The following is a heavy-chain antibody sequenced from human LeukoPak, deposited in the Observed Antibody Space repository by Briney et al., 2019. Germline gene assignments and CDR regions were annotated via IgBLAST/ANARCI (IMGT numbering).Heavy chain of an antibody. Sequence: ASVKVSCKVSGYTLTELSMHWVRQAPGKGLEWMGGFDPEDGETIYAQKFQGRVTMTEDTSTDTAYMELRSLRSDDTAVYYCARDAGSGSYYSADYWGQGTLVTVSS. CDR2: FDPEDGET. V-gene: IGHV1-24*01. CDR1: GYTLTELS. CDR3: ARDAGSGSYYSADY. D-gene: IGHD3-10*01. J-gene: IGHJ4*02.